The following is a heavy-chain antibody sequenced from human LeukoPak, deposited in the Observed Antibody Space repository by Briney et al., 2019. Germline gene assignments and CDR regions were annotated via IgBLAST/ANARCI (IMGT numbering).Heavy chain of an antibody. Sequence: SETLSLTCAVYGGSFSDYYWSWIRQPPGKGLEWIGEINHSGSTNYNPSLKSRVTISVDTSKNQFSLKLSSVTAADTAVYYCASDGGGFDYWGQGTLVTVSS. CDR3: ASDGGGFDY. J-gene: IGHJ4*02. CDR1: GGSFSDYY. CDR2: INHSGST. D-gene: IGHD3-16*01. V-gene: IGHV4-34*01.